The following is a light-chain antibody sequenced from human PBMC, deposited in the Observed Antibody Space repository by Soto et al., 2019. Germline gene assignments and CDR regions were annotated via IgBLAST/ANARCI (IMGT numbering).Light chain of an antibody. CDR2: DAS. CDR3: QQYNSYSRT. J-gene: IGKJ1*01. V-gene: IGKV1-5*01. CDR1: QSISNW. Sequence: DIQMTQPPSTLSASVGDRVTITCRASQSISNWLAWYQQKPGKAPKLLIYDASSLESGVPSRFSGSGSGTEFTLTISSLQPDDFATYYCQQYNSYSRTFGQGTKVDIK.